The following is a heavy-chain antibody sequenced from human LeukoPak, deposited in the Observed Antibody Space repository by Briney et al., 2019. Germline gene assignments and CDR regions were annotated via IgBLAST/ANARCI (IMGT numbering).Heavy chain of an antibody. Sequence: SETLSLTCTVSGASINSRDYYWGWIRQPPGQGLEWIGSIYSDGTTYYNPSLKSRVSISADTSKNHFSLWLSSVTAADMAVYYCAKHRGSFFEAFDIWGQGTAVSVSS. D-gene: IGHD1-26*01. CDR1: GASINSRDYY. CDR3: AKHRGSFFEAFDI. V-gene: IGHV4-39*01. J-gene: IGHJ3*02. CDR2: IYSDGTT.